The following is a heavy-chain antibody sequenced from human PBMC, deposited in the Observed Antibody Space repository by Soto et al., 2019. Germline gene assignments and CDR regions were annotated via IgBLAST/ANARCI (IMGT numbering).Heavy chain of an antibody. Sequence: SETLSLACTVSVGSINTSYWSWVRQPAGKGLEWIGRIFSSGSTSFNPSLESRVAMSVDTSKNHFSLNLSSVTAADMAVYYCARGGSYSAYNFAHGIQLWSFDFWGQGALVTVSS. CDR2: IFSSGST. J-gene: IGHJ4*02. V-gene: IGHV4-4*07. CDR1: VGSINTSY. CDR3: ARGGSYSAYNFAHGIQLWSFDF. D-gene: IGHD5-12*01.